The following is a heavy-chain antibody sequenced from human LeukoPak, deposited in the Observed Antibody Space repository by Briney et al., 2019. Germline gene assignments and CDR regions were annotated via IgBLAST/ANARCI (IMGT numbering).Heavy chain of an antibody. CDR2: RHYLGTT. CDR3: ARASLAYCSGGSCYAIDH. J-gene: IGHJ1*01. Sequence: SETLSLTCTVSGGSISRGGYYWGWIRQHPGKGGEWIGYRHYLGTTYYNASLKRLLTISVDTSKNQFSLKLSSVTPADTAVYYCARASLAYCSGGSCYAIDHWGQGTLVTVSS. D-gene: IGHD2-15*01. V-gene: IGHV4-31*01. CDR1: GGSISRGGYY.